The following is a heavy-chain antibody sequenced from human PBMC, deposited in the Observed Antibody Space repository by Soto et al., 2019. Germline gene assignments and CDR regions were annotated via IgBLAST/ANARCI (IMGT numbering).Heavy chain of an antibody. CDR3: ARRARGSSAFYYYSYMDV. D-gene: IGHD6-6*01. Sequence: SETLSLTCTVSGGSVSSYFWSWIRQPPGKGLEWIGYIYYTGSTDYNASLKSRVIMSVDTSKNQFSLKLNSVTAADTAVYYCARRARGSSAFYYYSYMDVWGKGITVTVSS. CDR1: GGSVSSYF. J-gene: IGHJ6*03. CDR2: IYYTGST. V-gene: IGHV4-59*08.